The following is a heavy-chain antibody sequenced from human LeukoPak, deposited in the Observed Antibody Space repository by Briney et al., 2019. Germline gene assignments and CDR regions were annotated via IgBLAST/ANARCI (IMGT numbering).Heavy chain of an antibody. V-gene: IGHV3-21*01. D-gene: IGHD3-10*01. CDR1: GFTFSSYS. CDR2: ISSSSSYV. Sequence: GGSLRLSCAASGFTFSSYSMNWVRQAPGKGLDWVSSISSSSSYVYYADSVKGRFTISRDNAKNSLYLQMNSLRAEDTAVYYCARDRGFGELFFDYWGQGTLVTVSS. J-gene: IGHJ4*02. CDR3: ARDRGFGELFFDY.